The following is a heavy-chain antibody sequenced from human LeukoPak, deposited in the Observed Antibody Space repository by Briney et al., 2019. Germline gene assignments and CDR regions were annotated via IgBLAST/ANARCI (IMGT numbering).Heavy chain of an antibody. CDR1: GGTFSSYA. Sequence: SVKVSCKASGGTFSSYAISWVRQAPGQGLEWMGRIIPILGIANYAQKFQGRVTITADKSTSTAYMELSSLRSEDTAVYYCARDLRDGYNSGYWGQGTLVTVPS. V-gene: IGHV1-69*04. D-gene: IGHD5-24*01. CDR3: ARDLRDGYNSGY. J-gene: IGHJ4*02. CDR2: IIPILGIA.